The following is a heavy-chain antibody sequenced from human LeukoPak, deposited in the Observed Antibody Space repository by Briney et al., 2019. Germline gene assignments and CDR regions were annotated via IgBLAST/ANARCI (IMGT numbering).Heavy chain of an antibody. J-gene: IGHJ4*02. CDR3: ARSRLSGYDSPYDC. D-gene: IGHD5-12*01. Sequence: GRPLRLSCAASGFIISNFAMHWVRQAPGNVLERVTVNSYDRNSKYYADFVKSRFSISRDNSKNALLLQMSRVRTDDTAVYYSARSRLSGYDSPYDCWGQGTLVTVSS. CDR2: NSYDRNSK. V-gene: IGHV3-30*04. CDR1: GFIISNFA.